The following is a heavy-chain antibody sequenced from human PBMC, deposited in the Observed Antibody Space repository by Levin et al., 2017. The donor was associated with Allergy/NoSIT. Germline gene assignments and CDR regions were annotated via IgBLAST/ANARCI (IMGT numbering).Heavy chain of an antibody. CDR2: VYYTGST. D-gene: IGHD3-10*01. J-gene: IGHJ4*02. CDR1: GGSISSSTYS. V-gene: IGHV4-39*01. CDR3: PRAPYYGPARPYQSDY. Sequence: SETLSLTCSVSGGSISSSTYSWGWIRQPPGKGLEWIGNVYYTGSTHYNPSLKSRVTISADTSKNQFSLKPSSVTAADTAVHYCPRAPYYGPARPYQSDYWGQGTLVTVSS.